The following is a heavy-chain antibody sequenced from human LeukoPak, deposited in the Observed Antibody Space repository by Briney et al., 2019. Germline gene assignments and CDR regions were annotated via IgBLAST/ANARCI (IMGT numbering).Heavy chain of an antibody. CDR1: GYTFTSYY. D-gene: IGHD3-22*01. CDR2: INPSGGST. CDR3: ARDRVTYYYDSSGLRPVLFDY. V-gene: IGHV1-46*01. Sequence: ASVTVSCKASGYTFTSYYMHWVRQAPGQGLEWMGIINPSGGSTSYAQKFQGRVTMTRDTSTSTVYMELSSLRSEDTAVYYCARDRVTYYYDSSGLRPVLFDYWGQGTLVTVSS. J-gene: IGHJ4*02.